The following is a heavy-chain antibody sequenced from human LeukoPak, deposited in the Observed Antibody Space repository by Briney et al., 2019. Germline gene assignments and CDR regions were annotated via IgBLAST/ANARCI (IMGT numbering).Heavy chain of an antibody. V-gene: IGHV3-21*01. Sequence: SGGSLRLSCAASGFTFSIYSMNWVRQAPGKGLEWVSSISSSSSYIYYADSVKGRFTISRDNAKNSLHLQMNSLRAEDTAVYYCARGGNDEGSDYWGQGTLVTVSS. CDR1: GFTFSIYS. D-gene: IGHD1-1*01. CDR2: ISSSSSYI. CDR3: ARGGNDEGSDY. J-gene: IGHJ4*02.